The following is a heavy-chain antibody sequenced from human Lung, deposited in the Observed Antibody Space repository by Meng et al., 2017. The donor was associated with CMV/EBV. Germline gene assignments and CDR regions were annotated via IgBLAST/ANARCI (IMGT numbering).Heavy chain of an antibody. CDR2: IISEADGGTT. Sequence: SGFTFSNAWRSWVRQAPGKGLEWVGRIISEADGGTTHHAAPVKGRFTISRDDSKNTLYLQMNSLKTEDTAMYYCATDLYYEDSGLRDYWGRGTLVTVSS. D-gene: IGHD3-22*01. J-gene: IGHJ4*02. CDR1: GFTFSNAW. V-gene: IGHV3-15*01. CDR3: ATDLYYEDSGLRDY.